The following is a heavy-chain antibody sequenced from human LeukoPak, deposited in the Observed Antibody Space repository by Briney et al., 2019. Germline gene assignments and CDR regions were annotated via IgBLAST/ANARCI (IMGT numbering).Heavy chain of an antibody. CDR2: INHSGST. D-gene: IGHD6-13*01. J-gene: IGHJ6*02. V-gene: IGHV4-34*01. CDR1: GGSFSGYY. Sequence: SETLSLTCAVYGGSFSGYYWSWIRQPPGKGLEWIGEINHSGSTNYNPSLKSRVTISVDTSKNQFSLKLSSVTAADTAVYYCARGPKYSSSWYQPTPDYYYGMDVWGQGTTVAVSS. CDR3: ARGPKYSSSWYQPTPDYYYGMDV.